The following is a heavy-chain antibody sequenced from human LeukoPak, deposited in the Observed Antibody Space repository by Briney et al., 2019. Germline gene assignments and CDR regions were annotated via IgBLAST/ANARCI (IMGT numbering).Heavy chain of an antibody. CDR1: GYTFTSYG. V-gene: IGHV1-18*01. J-gene: IGHJ4*02. Sequence: ASVKVSCKASGYTFTSYGISWVRQAPGQGLEGMGWISAYNGNTNYAQKLQGRVTMTTDTSTSTAYMELRSLRSDDTAVYYCARAGRLRYYYGSSGSYGGFDYWGQGTLVTVSS. CDR2: ISAYNGNT. D-gene: IGHD3-22*01. CDR3: ARAGRLRYYYGSSGSYGGFDY.